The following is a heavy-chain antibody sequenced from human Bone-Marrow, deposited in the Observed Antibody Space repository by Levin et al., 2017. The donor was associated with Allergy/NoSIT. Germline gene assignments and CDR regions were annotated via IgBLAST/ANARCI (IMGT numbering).Heavy chain of an antibody. D-gene: IGHD3-16*01. V-gene: IGHV1-2*06. CDR2: INPNSGDT. J-gene: IGHJ5*02. CDR1: GYTFTDYY. CDR3: ARGRGSIMLRNSDNSFDP. Sequence: ASVKVSCKASGYTFTDYYMHWVRQAPGQGLEWMGRINPNSGDTNYVQNFQGRVTMTRDTSFSTAYLELGGLTSDDTAVYYCARGRGSIMLRNSDNSFDPWGQGTLVTVSS.